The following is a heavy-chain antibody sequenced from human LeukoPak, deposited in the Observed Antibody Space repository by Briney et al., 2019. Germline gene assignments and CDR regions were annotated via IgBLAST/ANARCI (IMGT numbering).Heavy chain of an antibody. Sequence: GGSLRLSCAASGFTFSSYGMHWVRQAPGKGLEWVAFIRYDGSNKYYADSVKGRFTISRDNSKNTLYLQMNSLRAEDTAVYYCAKGPREYQLPADYFDYWGQGTLVTVSS. V-gene: IGHV3-30*02. CDR2: IRYDGSNK. CDR3: AKGPREYQLPADYFDY. CDR1: GFTFSSYG. D-gene: IGHD2-2*01. J-gene: IGHJ4*02.